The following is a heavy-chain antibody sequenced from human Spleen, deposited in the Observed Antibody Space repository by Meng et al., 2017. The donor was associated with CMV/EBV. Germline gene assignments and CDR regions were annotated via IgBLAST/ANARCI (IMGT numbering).Heavy chain of an antibody. J-gene: IGHJ5*01. Sequence: LGLSCPVSGFTISITYMSWVRQAPGKGLEWVSIIYSGGGTYYADSVKGRFTISRDTSTNTLYLQMNSLRAEDTAVYFCARDEGWLDFWGQGTLVTVSS. V-gene: IGHV3-53*01. CDR2: IYSGGGT. CDR1: GFTISITY. CDR3: ARDEGWLDF.